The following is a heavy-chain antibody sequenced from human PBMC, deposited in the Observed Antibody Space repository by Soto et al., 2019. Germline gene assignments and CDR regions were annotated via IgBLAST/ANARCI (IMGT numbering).Heavy chain of an antibody. CDR1: GGYXXXXX. Sequence: TXXLTXTVSGGYXXXXXXXXIXQSPGKGLEWVAYISYTATTDYNPSLKSRLTISLYTSKNQFSLKLTSVTASDTAVYYCARGPPWMDAFDIWGQGTKVTVSS. V-gene: IGHV4-59*01. CDR3: ARGPPWMDAFDI. D-gene: IGHD5-12*01. CDR2: ISYTATT. J-gene: IGHJ3*02.